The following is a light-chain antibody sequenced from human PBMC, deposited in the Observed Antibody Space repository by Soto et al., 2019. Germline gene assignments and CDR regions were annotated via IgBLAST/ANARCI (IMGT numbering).Light chain of an antibody. CDR2: STS. CDR1: QSVSSSY. J-gene: IGKJ1*01. Sequence: EIVLTQSPGTLSLSPGERATLSCRASQSVSSSYLAWYQQKPGQAPRLLIYSTSSRATGIPDRFSGSGSGTDFTLTISRLEPEDFAVYYCQQYGNSPWTFGQGTKVDIK. V-gene: IGKV3-20*01. CDR3: QQYGNSPWT.